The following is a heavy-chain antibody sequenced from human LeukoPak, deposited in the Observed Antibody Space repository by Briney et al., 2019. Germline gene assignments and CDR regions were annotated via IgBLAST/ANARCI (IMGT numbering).Heavy chain of an antibody. Sequence: SETLSLTCTVSGVSISSGGYYWRWLRQHPGKGLEWIGYIYYSGSTYYNPSLKSRVTISVDTSKNQFSLKLSSVTAADTAVYYCARGGYYYYGMDVWGQGTTVTVSS. CDR2: IYYSGST. CDR1: GVSISSGGYY. J-gene: IGHJ6*02. V-gene: IGHV4-31*03. CDR3: ARGGYYYYGMDV.